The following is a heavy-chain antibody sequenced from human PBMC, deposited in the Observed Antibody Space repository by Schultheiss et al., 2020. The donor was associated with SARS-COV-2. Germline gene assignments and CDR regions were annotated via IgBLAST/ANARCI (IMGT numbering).Heavy chain of an antibody. CDR1: GFTFDDYA. J-gene: IGHJ4*02. D-gene: IGHD6-6*01. Sequence: GGSLRLSCAASGFTFDDYAMNWVRQAPGKGLEWVGRIKSKTDGGTTDYAAPVKGRFTISRDDSKNTLYLQMNSLRAEDTAVYYCAKGPKGSVAARPKYFDYWGQGTLVTVSS. V-gene: IGHV3-15*07. CDR3: AKGPKGSVAARPKYFDY. CDR2: IKSKTDGGTT.